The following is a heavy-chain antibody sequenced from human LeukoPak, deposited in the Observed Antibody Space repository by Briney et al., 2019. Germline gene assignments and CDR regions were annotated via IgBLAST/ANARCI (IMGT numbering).Heavy chain of an antibody. CDR3: ASQIAAAGDSAFDI. CDR2: INHSGST. J-gene: IGHJ3*02. Sequence: SETLSLTCAVYGGSFSGYYWSWIRQPPGKGLEWIGEINHSGSTNYNSSLKSRVTTSVDTSKNQFSLKLSSVTAADTAVYYCASQIAAAGDSAFDIWGQGTMVTVSS. D-gene: IGHD6-13*01. CDR1: GGSFSGYY. V-gene: IGHV4-34*01.